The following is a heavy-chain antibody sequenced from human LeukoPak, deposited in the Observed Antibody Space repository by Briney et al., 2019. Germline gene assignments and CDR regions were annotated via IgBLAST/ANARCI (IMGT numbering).Heavy chain of an antibody. CDR2: IYHSGST. Sequence: SETLSLTCAVSAGSISSSNWWSWVRQPPGKGLEWIGEIYHSGSTNYNPSLKSRVTISVDKSKNQFSLKLSSVTAADTAVYCCARGAGGSYYGSFDYWGQGTLVTVSS. CDR1: AGSISSSNW. J-gene: IGHJ4*02. V-gene: IGHV4-4*01. D-gene: IGHD1-26*01. CDR3: ARGAGGSYYGSFDY.